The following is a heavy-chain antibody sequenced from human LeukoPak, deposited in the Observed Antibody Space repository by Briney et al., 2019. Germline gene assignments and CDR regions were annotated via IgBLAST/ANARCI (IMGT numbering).Heavy chain of an antibody. Sequence: SETLSLTCTVSGGSISSGGYYWSWIRQHPGKGLEWIGYIYYSGSTYYNPSLKSRVTISVDTSKNQFSLKLSSVTAADTAVYYCARVHGAGRIVPAALDAFDIWGQGTMVTVSS. V-gene: IGHV4-31*03. CDR1: GGSISSGGYY. J-gene: IGHJ3*02. D-gene: IGHD2-2*01. CDR3: ARVHGAGRIVPAALDAFDI. CDR2: IYYSGST.